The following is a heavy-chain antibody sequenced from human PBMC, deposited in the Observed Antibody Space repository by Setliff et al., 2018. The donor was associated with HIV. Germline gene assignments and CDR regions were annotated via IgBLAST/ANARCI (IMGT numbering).Heavy chain of an antibody. V-gene: IGHV1-69*05. CDR1: GGIFNTYG. CDR2: IISIARAP. J-gene: IGHJ3*02. D-gene: IGHD3-10*01. Sequence: SVKVSCKASGGIFNTYGMNWVRQAPGQGLEWMGGIISIARAPNYAQKFQDRVTMTRDTSTSTVYMELSSLRSEDTAVYYCARAMVRGFGAFDIWGQGTMVTVSS. CDR3: ARAMVRGFGAFDI.